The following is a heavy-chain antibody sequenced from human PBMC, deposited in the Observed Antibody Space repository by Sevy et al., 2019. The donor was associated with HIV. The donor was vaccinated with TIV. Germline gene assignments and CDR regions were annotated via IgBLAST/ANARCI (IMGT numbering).Heavy chain of an antibody. V-gene: IGHV3-21*01. CDR3: ASPPRDYSWSPFYMDV. J-gene: IGHJ6*03. D-gene: IGHD1-26*01. CDR1: GFTFSSYS. CDR2: ISSSSSYI. Sequence: GGSLRLSCAASGFTFSSYSINWVRQAPGKGLKWVSSISSSSSYIYYADSVKGRFTISRDNAKNSLYLQMNSLRAEDTAVYYCASPPRDYSWSPFYMDVWGKWTTVTVSS.